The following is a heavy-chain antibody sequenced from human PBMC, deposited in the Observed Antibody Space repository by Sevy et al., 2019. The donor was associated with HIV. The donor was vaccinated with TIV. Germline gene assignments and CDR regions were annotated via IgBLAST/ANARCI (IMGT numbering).Heavy chain of an antibody. D-gene: IGHD6-25*01. V-gene: IGHV1-18*01. J-gene: IGHJ4*02. CDR3: ARGRATNVGGYYFDH. CDR1: GYTFTAYH. Sequence: ASVKVSCKASGYTFTAYHITWVRQAPGQGLEWMGWITPYNGDTDYPRSLQGRVTMTTDTSRRTAYLELRSLKFDDTAMYYCARGRATNVGGYYFDHWAREPWSPSPQ. CDR2: ITPYNGDT.